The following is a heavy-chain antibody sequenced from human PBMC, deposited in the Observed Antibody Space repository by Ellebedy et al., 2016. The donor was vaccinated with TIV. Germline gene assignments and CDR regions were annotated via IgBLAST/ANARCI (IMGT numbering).Heavy chain of an antibody. CDR2: ISSSSSTI. Sequence: GESLKISXAASGFTFSSYSMNWVRQAPGKGLEWVTYISSSSSTIYYADSVKGRFTISRDNAKNSLYLQMNSLRAEDTAVYYCARSPFDYWGQGTLATVSS. CDR3: ARSPFDY. CDR1: GFTFSSYS. V-gene: IGHV3-48*01. J-gene: IGHJ4*02.